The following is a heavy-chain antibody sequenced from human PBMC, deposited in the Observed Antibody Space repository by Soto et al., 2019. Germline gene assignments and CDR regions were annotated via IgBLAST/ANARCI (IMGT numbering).Heavy chain of an antibody. Sequence: EVQLLDSGGGLAQPGGSLRLSCAASGFTFGNYAMNWVRQAPGKGLEWVSTVSGNGAVTYNADSVKGRFTISRDNSRSTLYLQMNNLRAEDTAIYFCAKVPASLKTFDYWGQGTLVTVSS. D-gene: IGHD2-2*01. CDR1: GFTFGNYA. CDR2: VSGNGAVT. V-gene: IGHV3-23*01. J-gene: IGHJ4*02. CDR3: AKVPASLKTFDY.